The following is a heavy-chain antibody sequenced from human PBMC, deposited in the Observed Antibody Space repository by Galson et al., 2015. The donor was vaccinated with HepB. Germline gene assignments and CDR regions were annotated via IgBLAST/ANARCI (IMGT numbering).Heavy chain of an antibody. D-gene: IGHD3-3*01. CDR1: AGSTSSGNW. Sequence: TLSLTCAVPAGSTSSGNWWSWVRQPPGRGLEWIGEIYHGGNTNYNPSLKSRVIISVDKSKNQFSLELSSVTAADTAFYYCARDSSSGYSLGNWGQGTLVTVSS. J-gene: IGHJ1*01. CDR3: ARDSSSGYSLGN. CDR2: IYHGGNT. V-gene: IGHV4-4*02.